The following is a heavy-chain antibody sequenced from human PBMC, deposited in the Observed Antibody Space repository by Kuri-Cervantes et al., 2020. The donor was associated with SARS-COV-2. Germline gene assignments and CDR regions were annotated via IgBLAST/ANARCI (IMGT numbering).Heavy chain of an antibody. Sequence: ASVQVSCKASGYTFTGYYMHWVRQAPGQGLEWMGWINPNSGGTNYAQKFQDRVTMTRDTSSSTAYMELSRLGYDDTAVYYCARDVGGSEDRWGPGTLVAVSS. CDR1: GYTFTGYY. CDR3: ARDVGGSEDR. CDR2: INPNSGGT. V-gene: IGHV1-2*02. J-gene: IGHJ5*02. D-gene: IGHD3-16*01.